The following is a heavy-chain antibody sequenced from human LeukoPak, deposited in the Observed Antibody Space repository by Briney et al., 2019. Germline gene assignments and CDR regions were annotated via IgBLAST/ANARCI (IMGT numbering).Heavy chain of an antibody. Sequence: PSETLSLTCTVSGDSIRSYYWNWIRRPPGKGLKWIGYIYYTGSTSYNPSLKSRVTISLDTSKSQFSLRLTSVTAADTAVYYCASHGSSGHDPLTWGQGTLVTVSS. CDR3: ASHGSSGHDPLT. CDR1: GDSIRSYY. J-gene: IGHJ4*01. V-gene: IGHV4-59*08. D-gene: IGHD5-12*01. CDR2: IYYTGST.